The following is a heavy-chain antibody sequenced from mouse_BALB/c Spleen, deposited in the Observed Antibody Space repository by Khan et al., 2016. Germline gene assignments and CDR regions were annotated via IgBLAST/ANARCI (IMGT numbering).Heavy chain of an antibody. CDR3: ARLMHYYAMDY. Sequence: EVELVESGGGLVQPGGSLRLSCATSGFTFTDYYMSWVRQPPGKALEWLGFIRNKANGYTIAYSASVQGRFTISRDNSQSILYLQMNTLRAEDSATYYGARLMHYYAMDYWGQGTSVTVSS. CDR2: IRNKANGYTI. V-gene: IGHV7-3*02. CDR1: GFTFTDYY. J-gene: IGHJ4*01.